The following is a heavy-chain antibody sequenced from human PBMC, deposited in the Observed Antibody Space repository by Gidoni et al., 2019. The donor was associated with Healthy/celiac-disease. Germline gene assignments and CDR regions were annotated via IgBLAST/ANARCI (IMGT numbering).Heavy chain of an antibody. Sequence: LQLQASGPGLAKPSETLSTTPTVYGGSISSSSYYRGWIRQPPGKGLEWIGSIYYSGSTYYNPSLKSRVTISEDTSKNQFSLKLSSVTAADTAVYYCARTSGFDYWGQGTLVTVSS. CDR3: ARTSGFDY. CDR2: IYYSGST. V-gene: IGHV4-39*01. CDR1: GGSISSSSYY. J-gene: IGHJ4*02.